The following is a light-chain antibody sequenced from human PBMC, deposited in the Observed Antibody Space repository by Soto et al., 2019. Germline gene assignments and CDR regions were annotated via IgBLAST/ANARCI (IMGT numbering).Light chain of an antibody. CDR3: QQYGWLPPYT. CDR1: QSVSSSY. V-gene: IGKV3-20*01. CDR2: GAS. Sequence: EIVLTQSPGTLSLSPGESATLSCRASQSVSSSYLSWYQQKPGQAPRLLIHGASDRATGIPDRFSGSGSGADFSLTITSLAHEDFAVYYCQQYGWLPPYTFGHGTKLEIK. J-gene: IGKJ2*01.